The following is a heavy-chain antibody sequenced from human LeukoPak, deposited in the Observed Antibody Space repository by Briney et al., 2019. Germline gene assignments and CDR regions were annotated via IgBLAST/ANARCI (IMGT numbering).Heavy chain of an antibody. CDR3: ARIGYNHYFDY. Sequence: ASVKVSCKASGYTFTDYYLHWVRKAPGQGLEWMGWINPNSGGTNYAQTFQGRVTMTRDTSITTAYLELSRLRSDDTAVYYCARIGYNHYFDYWGQGTLVTVSS. CDR1: GYTFTDYY. J-gene: IGHJ4*02. D-gene: IGHD5-24*01. V-gene: IGHV1-2*02. CDR2: INPNSGGT.